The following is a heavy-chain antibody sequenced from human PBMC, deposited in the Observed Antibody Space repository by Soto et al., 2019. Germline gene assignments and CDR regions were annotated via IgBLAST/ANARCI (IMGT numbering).Heavy chain of an antibody. D-gene: IGHD6-13*01. Sequence: QVQLVESGGNMVQPGRSLRLSCAASGFTFGNNAMHWVRHAAGKGLEWVAQIWFDGNNNYYTDSVKGRFTISRDNLKNTLYLQMHSLRADDTAVYYCARDGQQLAPYAMDVWGQGTTVIVSS. CDR3: ARDGQQLAPYAMDV. CDR2: IWFDGNNN. V-gene: IGHV3-33*01. J-gene: IGHJ6*02. CDR1: GFTFGNNA.